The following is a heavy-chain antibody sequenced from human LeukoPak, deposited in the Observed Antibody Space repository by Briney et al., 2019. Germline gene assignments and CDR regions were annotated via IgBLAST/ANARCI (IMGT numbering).Heavy chain of an antibody. D-gene: IGHD3-10*01. J-gene: IGHJ4*01. CDR2: ITHDSTYI. CDR1: GFTFSDYA. Sequence: PGGSLRLSRAASGFTFSDYAMNWVRQAPGKGLEWVSSITHDSTYIYYADSVKGRFTISRDNAKSSVYLQMNSLRAEDAAVYYCAMGLDFWGHGTLVIVSP. V-gene: IGHV3-21*06. CDR3: AMGLDF.